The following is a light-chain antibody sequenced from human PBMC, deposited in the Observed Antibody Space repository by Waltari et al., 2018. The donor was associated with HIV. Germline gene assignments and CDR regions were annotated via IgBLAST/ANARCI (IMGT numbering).Light chain of an antibody. CDR3: QQYYTIEST. J-gene: IGKJ4*01. CDR1: RAVYFNSNNQNY. V-gene: IGKV4-1*01. Sequence: DIVMTQSPDSLPVSLGETATMDVRSSRAVYFNSNNQNYLAWYQQKPGQSPKVLIYWASTRASGVPGRFSGSGSGTDFNLTISSLQADDVAVYYCQQYYTIESTFGGGTKVEIK. CDR2: WAS.